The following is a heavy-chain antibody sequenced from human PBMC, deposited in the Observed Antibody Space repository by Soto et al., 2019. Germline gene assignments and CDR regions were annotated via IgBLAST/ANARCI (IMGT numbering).Heavy chain of an antibody. CDR3: ARRLDDRADEGFDV. D-gene: IGHD3-16*01. V-gene: IGHV1-69*18. Sequence: QVHLVQSGAEVRKPGSSVKVSCKTSGGTFSTYTIYWVRQAPGQGLEWMGRIIPLYGTTKYAQNFQDRVTITAEESTSTTYMELGSLRAEDTAVYYCARRLDDRADEGFDVWGEGTAVTVSA. J-gene: IGHJ3*01. CDR2: IIPLYGTT. CDR1: GGTFSTYT.